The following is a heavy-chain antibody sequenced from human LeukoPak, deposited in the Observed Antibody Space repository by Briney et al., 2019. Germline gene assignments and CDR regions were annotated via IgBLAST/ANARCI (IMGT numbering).Heavy chain of an antibody. CDR1: GGSFSGYY. D-gene: IGHD4-17*01. CDR3: ARCCLQRDGDNGGGDY. V-gene: IGHV4-34*01. Sequence: SEALSLTCAVYGGSFSGYYWSWIRQPPGKGLEWIGEINHSGSTNYNPSLKSRVTISVDTSKNQFSLKLSSVTAADTAVYYCARCCLQRDGDNGGGDYWGQGTLVTVSS. J-gene: IGHJ4*02. CDR2: INHSGST.